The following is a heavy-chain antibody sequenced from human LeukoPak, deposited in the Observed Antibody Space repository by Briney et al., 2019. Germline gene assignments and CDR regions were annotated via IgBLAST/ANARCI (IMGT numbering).Heavy chain of an antibody. CDR2: IYYSGST. V-gene: IGHV4-39*01. J-gene: IGHJ5*02. CDR1: GGSISSSSYY. CDR3: ARLGKDYYDSSGYPPQNWFDP. D-gene: IGHD3-22*01. Sequence: SQTLSLTCTVSGGSISSSSYYWGWIRQPPGKGLEWIGSIYYSGSTYYNPSLKSRVTISVDTSKNQFSLKLSSVTAADTAVYYCARLGKDYYDSSGYPPQNWFDPWGQGTLVTVSS.